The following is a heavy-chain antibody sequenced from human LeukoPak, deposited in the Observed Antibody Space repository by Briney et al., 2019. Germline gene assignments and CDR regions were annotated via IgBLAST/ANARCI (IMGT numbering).Heavy chain of an antibody. CDR2: IRGPGTST. CDR1: GSTFSNYA. D-gene: IGHD5/OR15-5a*01. J-gene: IGHJ3*01. Sequence: QPGGSLRLSCAASGSTFSNYAVSWVRQAPGKGLDWVSVIRGPGTSTSYGNSVKGRFTISRDNSKNTVFLQMNSLRAEDTAVYYCARGGWVSSDAFDVWGQGTMVTVSS. V-gene: IGHV3-23*01. CDR3: ARGGWVSSDAFDV.